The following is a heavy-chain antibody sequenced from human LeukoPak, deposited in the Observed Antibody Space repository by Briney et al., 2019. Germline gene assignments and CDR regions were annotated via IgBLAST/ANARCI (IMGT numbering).Heavy chain of an antibody. J-gene: IGHJ4*01. CDR2: IYYSGST. CDR3: ARHVNQLVTDFGPMGYFDY. V-gene: IGHV4-39*01. Sequence: PSETLSLTCTVSGGSISGSSYYWGWIRQPPGKGLEWIGSIYYSGSTYYNPSLKSRVTISVDTSKNQFSLKLSSVTAADTAVYYCARHVNQLVTDFGPMGYFDYWGHGTLVTVSS. CDR1: GGSISGSSYY. D-gene: IGHD3-3*01.